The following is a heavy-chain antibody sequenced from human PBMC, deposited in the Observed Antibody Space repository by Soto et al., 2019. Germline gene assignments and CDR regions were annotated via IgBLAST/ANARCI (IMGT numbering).Heavy chain of an antibody. D-gene: IGHD2-2*01. CDR1: GYTFTNYG. CDR2: ITASNGNA. Sequence: QVQLVQSGPEVKNPGASLKVSCKASGYTFTNYGITWVRQAPGQGLEWMGWITASNGNANYAREIQGRLTLTRDTSTTTASMELSSLRSDDTAVYCARGASCSSTSCYDNFHYGLAVWGQGTTVIVSS. CDR3: RGASCSSTSCYDNFHYGLAV. J-gene: IGHJ6*02. V-gene: IGHV1-18*01.